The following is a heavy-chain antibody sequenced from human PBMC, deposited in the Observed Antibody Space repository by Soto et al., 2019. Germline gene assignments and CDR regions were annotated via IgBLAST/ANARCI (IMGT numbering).Heavy chain of an antibody. CDR3: AIGRYFDSSGGCANY. D-gene: IGHD3-22*01. CDR1: GFMFDNYA. CDR2: ISGSGHAT. Sequence: EVRLLESGGGSVPPGASARLSCLTSGFMFDNYAMSWVRQSPARGLEWVAAISGSGHATYYTQSVRGRFTISRDKSKKTVFLQMNNLRTEDTAIYYCAIGRYFDSSGGCANYWGLGTLVTVSS. V-gene: IGHV3-23*01. J-gene: IGHJ4*02.